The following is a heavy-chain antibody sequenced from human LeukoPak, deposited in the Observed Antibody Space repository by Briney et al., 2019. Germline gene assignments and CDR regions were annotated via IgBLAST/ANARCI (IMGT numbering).Heavy chain of an antibody. Sequence: ASVKVSCKASEYSFIDYFIHWVRQAPGQGLEWIGWINPNSGATTYAQKFQGRVTVTRDTSFSTAYMELSSLTSDDTAVYYCARIRISGSYYNYWGQGTLITVSS. CDR2: INPNSGAT. V-gene: IGHV1-2*02. CDR1: EYSFIDYF. D-gene: IGHD3-10*01. J-gene: IGHJ4*02. CDR3: ARIRISGSYYNY.